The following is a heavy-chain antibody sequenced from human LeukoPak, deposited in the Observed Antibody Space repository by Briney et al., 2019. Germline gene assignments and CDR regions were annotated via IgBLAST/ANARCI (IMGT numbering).Heavy chain of an antibody. V-gene: IGHV3-21*01. J-gene: IGHJ4*02. CDR1: GFTFISYS. D-gene: IGHD3-10*01. CDR2: ISSSSSYI. Sequence: GGSLRLSCAASGFTFISYSMNWVRQAPGKGLEWVSSISSSSSYIYYADSVKGRFTISRDNAKNSLYLQMNSLRAEDTAVYYCAIRSSDYYGSGSPIDYWGQGTLVTVSS. CDR3: AIRSSDYYGSGSPIDY.